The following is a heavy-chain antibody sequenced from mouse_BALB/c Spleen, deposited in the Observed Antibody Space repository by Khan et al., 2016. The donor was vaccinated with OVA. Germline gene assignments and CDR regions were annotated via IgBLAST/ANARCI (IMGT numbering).Heavy chain of an antibody. V-gene: IGHV1-39*01. CDR2: INPYYGST. J-gene: IGHJ3*01. D-gene: IGHD2-2*01. Sequence: VQLKESGPELVKPGASVKISCKTSGFSFTDYMMLWVKQSHGKSLEWIGSINPYYGSTTYSLKFKDKATLTVDKSSNTAYMQLNSLTSEDSAVYYCARSGWLQGLFDYWGQGTLVTVSA. CDR1: GFSFTDYM. CDR3: ARSGWLQGLFDY.